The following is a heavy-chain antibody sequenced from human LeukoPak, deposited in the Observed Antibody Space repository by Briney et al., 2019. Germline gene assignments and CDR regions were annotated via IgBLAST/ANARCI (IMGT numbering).Heavy chain of an antibody. J-gene: IGHJ6*03. V-gene: IGHV1-69*05. D-gene: IGHD1-26*01. Sequence: GASVKVSCKASGGTFSSYAISWVRQAPGQGLEWMGGIIPIFGTANYAQKFQGRVTITTDESTSTANMELSSLRSEDTAVYYCAVVGATTDYYYYMDVWGKGTTVTVSS. CDR1: GGTFSSYA. CDR2: IIPIFGTA. CDR3: AVVGATTDYYYYMDV.